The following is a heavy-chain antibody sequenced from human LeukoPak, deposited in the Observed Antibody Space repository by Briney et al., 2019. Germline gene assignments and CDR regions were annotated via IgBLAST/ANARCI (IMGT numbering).Heavy chain of an antibody. CDR2: ISYDGSNK. CDR3: AKDPLRGYSSGWPYYFDY. D-gene: IGHD6-19*01. V-gene: IGHV3-30*18. CDR1: GFTFSSYG. Sequence: GRSLRLSCAASGFTFSSYGMHWVQAPGKGLEWVAVISYDGSNKYYADSVKGRFTISRDNSKNTLYLQMNSLRAEDTAVYYCAKDPLRGYSSGWPYYFDYWGQGTLVTVSS. J-gene: IGHJ4*02.